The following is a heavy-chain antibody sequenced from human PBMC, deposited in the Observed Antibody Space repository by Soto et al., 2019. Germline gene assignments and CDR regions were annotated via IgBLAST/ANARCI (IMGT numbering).Heavy chain of an antibody. D-gene: IGHD3-3*01. CDR2: IYWDDDK. CDR1: GFSLTTTEVA. Sequence: SGPTLVNPTQSLTLTCSFSGFSLTTTEVAVGWIRQPPGKALEWLALIYWDDDKRYSPSLKSRLTITKDTSKNQVVLTMTNMDPVDTATYYCAHRRHPGSVLRFPDRGNWFDPWGQGTLVTVSS. V-gene: IGHV2-5*02. CDR3: AHRRHPGSVLRFPDRGNWFDP. J-gene: IGHJ5*02.